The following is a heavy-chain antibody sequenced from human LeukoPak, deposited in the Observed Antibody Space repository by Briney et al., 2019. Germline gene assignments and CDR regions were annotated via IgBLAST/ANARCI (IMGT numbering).Heavy chain of an antibody. CDR3: AKDSRYSSSWYYFDY. Sequence: GGSLRLSCAASGFTVSSNYMSWVRQAPGKGLEWVSVIYSGGSTYYADSVKGRFTISRDNSKNTLYLQMNSLRAEDTAVYYCAKDSRYSSSWYYFDYWGQGTLVTVSS. J-gene: IGHJ4*02. V-gene: IGHV3-53*01. CDR1: GFTVSSNY. D-gene: IGHD6-13*01. CDR2: IYSGGST.